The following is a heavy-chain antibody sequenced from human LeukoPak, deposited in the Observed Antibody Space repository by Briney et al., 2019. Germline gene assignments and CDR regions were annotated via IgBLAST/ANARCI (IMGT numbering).Heavy chain of an antibody. Sequence: ASLKVSSKASGYTFIDYWMHWVRQAPGQGLEWVGRINLKSGGINYAQKFQGRVTMTRDTSISTAYLDLSRLRFDDTAVYYCARDRDGGVGTIDYWGQGTLVPVSS. CDR3: ARDRDGGVGTIDY. D-gene: IGHD3-3*01. CDR2: INLKSGGI. CDR1: GYTFIDYW. J-gene: IGHJ4*02. V-gene: IGHV1-2*06.